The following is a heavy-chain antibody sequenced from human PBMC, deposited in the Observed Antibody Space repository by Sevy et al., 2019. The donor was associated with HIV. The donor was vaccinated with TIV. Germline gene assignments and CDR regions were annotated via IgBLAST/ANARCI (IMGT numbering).Heavy chain of an antibody. Sequence: GGSLRLSCAASGFTFSSYAMHWVRQAPGEGLEWVAVISYDGSNKYYADSVKGRFTISRDNSKNTLYLQMNSLRAEDTAVYYCARGREVVTAKRIYYFDYWGQGTLVTVSS. D-gene: IGHD2-21*02. CDR2: ISYDGSNK. CDR1: GFTFSSYA. CDR3: ARGREVVTAKRIYYFDY. J-gene: IGHJ4*02. V-gene: IGHV3-30-3*01.